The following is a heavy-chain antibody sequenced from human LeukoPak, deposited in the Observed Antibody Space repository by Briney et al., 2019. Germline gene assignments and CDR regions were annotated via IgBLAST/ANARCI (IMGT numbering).Heavy chain of an antibody. CDR2: ISAYNGNT. CDR1: GGTFSSYA. D-gene: IGHD3-22*01. CDR3: ARDGVGYYDSSGYYYFQH. Sequence: SSVKDSCKASGGTFSSYAISWVRQAPGQGLEWMGWISAYNGNTNYAQRFQGRVTVTTDTSASTAYMELRSLRFDDTAVYYCARDGVGYYDSSGYYYFQHSGQGTLVTVSS. J-gene: IGHJ1*01. V-gene: IGHV1-18*01.